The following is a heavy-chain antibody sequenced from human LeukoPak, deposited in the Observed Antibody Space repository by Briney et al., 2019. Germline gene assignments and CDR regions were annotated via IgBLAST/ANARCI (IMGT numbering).Heavy chain of an antibody. CDR3: ARTYGSGRTHSNWFDP. CDR1: SGSISSGSYY. V-gene: IGHV4-61*02. CDR2: IYTSGST. D-gene: IGHD3-10*01. Sequence: SETLSLTCTVSSGSISSGSYYWGWIRQPAGKGLEWIGRIYTSGSTNYNPSLKSRVTISVDTSKNQFSLKLSSVTAADTAVYYCARTYGSGRTHSNWFDPWGQGTLVTVSS. J-gene: IGHJ5*02.